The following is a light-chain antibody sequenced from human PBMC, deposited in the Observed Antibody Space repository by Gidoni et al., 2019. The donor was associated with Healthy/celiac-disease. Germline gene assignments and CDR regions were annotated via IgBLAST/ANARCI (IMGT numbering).Light chain of an antibody. CDR3: QQYNSFYAWT. CDR2: KAS. V-gene: IGKV1-5*03. CDR1: QSISSG. J-gene: IGKJ1*01. Sequence: DIQMTQSPSPLSASVGDRVTITCRASQSISSGLAWYQQKPGKAPKLLIYKASSLESGVPSTFSSGRSCTEFTLTISSLQPDDFSTYYCQQYNSFYAWTFGQGTKVEIK.